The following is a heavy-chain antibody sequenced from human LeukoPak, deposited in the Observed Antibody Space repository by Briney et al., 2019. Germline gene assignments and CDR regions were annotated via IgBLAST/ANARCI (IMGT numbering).Heavy chain of an antibody. V-gene: IGHV1-69*04. CDR1: GGTFSRYA. CDR2: IIPILGIA. D-gene: IGHD3-16*01. Sequence: GASVKVSCKASGGTFSRYAISWVRQAPGQGLEWMGRIIPILGIANYAQKLQGRVTITADKSTSTAYIELSSLRSEDTAVYYCARDVDSGGAYPDYWGQGTLDTVSS. J-gene: IGHJ4*02. CDR3: ARDVDSGGAYPDY.